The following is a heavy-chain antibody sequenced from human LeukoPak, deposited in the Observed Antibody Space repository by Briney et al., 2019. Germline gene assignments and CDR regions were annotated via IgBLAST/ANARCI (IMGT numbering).Heavy chain of an antibody. Sequence: GGSLRLSCVASGFTFKISAMAWVRQAPGKGLEWVSIISGSGDSTDYSNSVKGHFTISRDNSKNSLYLQMNSLRAEDTAVYYCARGPPLFDPWGQGTLVAVSS. CDR1: GFTFKISA. V-gene: IGHV3-23*01. CDR2: ISGSGDST. J-gene: IGHJ5*02. CDR3: ARGPPLFDP.